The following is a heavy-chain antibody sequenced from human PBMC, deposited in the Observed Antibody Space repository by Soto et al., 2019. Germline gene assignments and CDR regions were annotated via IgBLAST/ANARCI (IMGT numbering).Heavy chain of an antibody. Sequence: QLQLQESGPGLVKPSETLSLTCTVSGGSISSSSYSWGWIRQPPGKGLEWIGSFFYGGSTYYNPSLRSRGTISVDTSKSQCSLKLSSVTGADTAVYYCARHFGSSSYFQHWGQGTLVTVSS. D-gene: IGHD6-6*01. CDR3: ARHFGSSSYFQH. CDR2: FFYGGST. V-gene: IGHV4-39*01. J-gene: IGHJ1*01. CDR1: GGSISSSSYS.